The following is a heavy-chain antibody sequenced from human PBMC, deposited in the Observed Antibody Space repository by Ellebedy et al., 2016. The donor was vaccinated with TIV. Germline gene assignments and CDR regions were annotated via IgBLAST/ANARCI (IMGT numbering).Heavy chain of an antibody. CDR2: VYHTGAT. V-gene: IGHV4-59*01. D-gene: IGHD3-10*01. CDR3: ASGGASPKYLNH. Sequence: MPGGSLRLSCPVSGVSISTYYWSWIRQPPGKGLEWIGYVYHTGATNYNPSLQSRVTMSVDTSKNQFTLNLTSVTAADTAVYFCASGGASPKYLNHWGQGTLVTVSS. CDR1: GVSISTYY. J-gene: IGHJ1*01.